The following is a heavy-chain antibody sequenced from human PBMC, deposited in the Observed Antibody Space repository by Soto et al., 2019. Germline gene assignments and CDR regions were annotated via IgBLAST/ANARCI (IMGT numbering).Heavy chain of an antibody. CDR2: ISSSSSYI. Sequence: GGSLRLSCAASGFTFSSYSMNWVRQAPGKGLEWVSSISSSSSYIYYADSVKGRFTISRDNAKNSLYLQMNSLRAEDTAVYYCARDLVVPAAIDYYYYGMDVWGQGTTVTVSS. J-gene: IGHJ6*02. CDR1: GFTFSSYS. V-gene: IGHV3-21*01. D-gene: IGHD2-2*01. CDR3: ARDLVVPAAIDYYYYGMDV.